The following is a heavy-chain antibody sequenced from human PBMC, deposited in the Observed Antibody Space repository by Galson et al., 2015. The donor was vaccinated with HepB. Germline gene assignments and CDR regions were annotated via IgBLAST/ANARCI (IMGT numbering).Heavy chain of an antibody. CDR2: ISGSGGHT. CDR3: ARRYMTYYDF. CDR1: GFTFXQYA. J-gene: IGHJ4*02. V-gene: IGHV3-23*01. D-gene: IGHD2-2*02. Sequence: SLRLSCXXSGFTFXQYAMSWVRQAPGKGLEXVSAISGSGGHTYYADSVKGHFTISRDNSKNTVDLQLNTLRTEDTAFYFCARRYMTYYDFWGQGTLVTVSS.